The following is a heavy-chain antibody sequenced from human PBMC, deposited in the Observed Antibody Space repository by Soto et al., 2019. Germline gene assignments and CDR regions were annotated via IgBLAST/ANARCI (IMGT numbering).Heavy chain of an antibody. J-gene: IGHJ3*02. CDR2: ISSSSYI. CDR3: ARIQIGYDAFDI. Sequence: EVQLVESGGGLVKPGGSLRLSCAASGFTFSSHSMNWVRQAPGKGLEWVSSISSSSYIYYADSVKGRFTISRDNAKNSLYLQMNSLRAEDTAVYYCARIQIGYDAFDIWGQGTMVTVSS. CDR1: GFTFSSHS. V-gene: IGHV3-21*01. D-gene: IGHD2-15*01.